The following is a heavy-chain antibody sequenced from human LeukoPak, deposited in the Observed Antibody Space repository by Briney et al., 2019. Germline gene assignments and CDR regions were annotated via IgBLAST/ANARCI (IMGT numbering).Heavy chain of an antibody. D-gene: IGHD3-10*02. CDR1: GFTFSSYS. CDR3: AKDKGASMLRDYYYMDV. CDR2: IRYDGSNK. Sequence: PGGSLRLSCAASGFTFSSYSMNWVRQAPGKGLEWVAFIRYDGSNKYYADSVKGRFTISRDNSKNTLYLQMNSLRAEDTAVYYCAKDKGASMLRDYYYMDVWGKGTTVTVSS. J-gene: IGHJ6*03. V-gene: IGHV3-30*02.